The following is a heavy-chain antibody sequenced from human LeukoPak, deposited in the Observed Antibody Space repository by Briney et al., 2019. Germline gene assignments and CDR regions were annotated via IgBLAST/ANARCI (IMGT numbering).Heavy chain of an antibody. Sequence: GASVKVSCKASGYTFTGYYIHWVRQAPGQGLEWMGWISTNSGATNYAQSFQGRVTMTRDTSTNTAHMELSRLRSDDTAVYYCARGDCSVSGCHGGNWFDPWGQGTPVTVSS. D-gene: IGHD2-15*01. CDR3: ARGDCSVSGCHGGNWFDP. CDR1: GYTFTGYY. V-gene: IGHV1-2*02. CDR2: ISTNSGAT. J-gene: IGHJ5*02.